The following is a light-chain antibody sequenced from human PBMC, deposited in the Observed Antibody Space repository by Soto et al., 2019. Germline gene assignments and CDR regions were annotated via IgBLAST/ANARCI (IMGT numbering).Light chain of an antibody. Sequence: IQLTQSPSSLSASVEDRVIITCRASQSISNHLNWYQQKPGKAPKLLIYAASSLQSGVPSRFSGSGSGTDFTLTISSLQPEDFATYYCQQSYSTPRTFGQGTKVDIK. CDR3: QQSYSTPRT. CDR2: AAS. V-gene: IGKV1-39*01. J-gene: IGKJ1*01. CDR1: QSISNH.